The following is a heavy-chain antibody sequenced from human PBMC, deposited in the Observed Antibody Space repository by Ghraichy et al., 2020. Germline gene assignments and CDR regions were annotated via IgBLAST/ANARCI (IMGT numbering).Heavy chain of an antibody. CDR1: GGTFSSYA. J-gene: IGHJ4*02. CDR2: IIPIFGTA. V-gene: IGHV1-69*13. D-gene: IGHD5-12*01. CDR3: ARVYSGYDWFNY. Sequence: SVKVSCKASGGTFSSYAISWVRQAPGQGLEWMGGIIPIFGTANYAQKFQGRVTITADESTSTAYMELSSLRSEDTAVYYCARVYSGYDWFNYWGQGTLVTVSS.